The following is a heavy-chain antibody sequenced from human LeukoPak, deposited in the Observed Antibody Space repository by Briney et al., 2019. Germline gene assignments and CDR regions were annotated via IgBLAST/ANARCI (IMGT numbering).Heavy chain of an antibody. Sequence: SETLSLTCTVSGGSISSYYWSWIRQPPGKGLEWIGYIYYSGSTNYNPSLKSRVTISVDTSKNQFSLKLSSMTAADTAVYYCARGDLWFGELSRFDPWGQGTLVTVSS. CDR1: GGSISSYY. D-gene: IGHD3-10*01. CDR2: IYYSGST. CDR3: ARGDLWFGELSRFDP. J-gene: IGHJ5*02. V-gene: IGHV4-59*01.